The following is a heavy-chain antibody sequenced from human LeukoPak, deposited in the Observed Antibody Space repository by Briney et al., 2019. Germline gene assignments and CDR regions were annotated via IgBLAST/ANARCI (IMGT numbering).Heavy chain of an antibody. J-gene: IGHJ4*02. CDR2: ISKSSSTM. CDR1: GFTFSDYT. V-gene: IGHV3-48*02. Sequence: PGGSLRLSCAVSGFTFSDYTMNWVRQAPGKGGEWVSYISKSSSTMYYADSVKGRFTISRDNDKNALYLQMNSLRDEDTAVYYCAKGDYSFDYWGQGTLVTVSS. CDR3: AKGDYSFDY.